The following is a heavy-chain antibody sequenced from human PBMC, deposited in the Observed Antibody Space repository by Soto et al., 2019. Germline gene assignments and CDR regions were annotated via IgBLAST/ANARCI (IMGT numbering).Heavy chain of an antibody. CDR2: IYPGDSDT. CDR1: GYSFTSYW. D-gene: IGHD2-15*01. CDR3: ARLEYCSGGSCPKGYGMDV. V-gene: IGHV5-51*01. Sequence: PGESLKISCKGSGYSFTSYWIGWVRQMPGKGLEWMGIIYPGDSDTRYSPSFQGQVTISADKSISTAYLQWSSLKASDTAMYYCARLEYCSGGSCPKGYGMDVWGQGTTVTVSS. J-gene: IGHJ6*02.